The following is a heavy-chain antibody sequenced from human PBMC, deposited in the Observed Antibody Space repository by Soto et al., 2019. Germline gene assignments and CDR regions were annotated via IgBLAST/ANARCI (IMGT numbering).Heavy chain of an antibody. V-gene: IGHV4-30-2*01. CDR2: IYHSGST. Sequence: QLQLQESGSGLVKPSQTLSLTCAVSGGSISSGGYSWSWIRQPPGKGLEWIGYIYHSGSTYYHPSLKSRVTISGDRSKNQFSLKLSSVTAADTAVYYCARVTYYDFWSGFHGGMDVWGQGTTVTVSS. D-gene: IGHD3-3*01. CDR3: ARVTYYDFWSGFHGGMDV. J-gene: IGHJ6*02. CDR1: GGSISSGGYS.